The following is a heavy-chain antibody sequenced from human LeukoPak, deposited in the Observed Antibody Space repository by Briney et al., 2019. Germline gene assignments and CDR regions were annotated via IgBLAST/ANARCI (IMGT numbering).Heavy chain of an antibody. CDR2: IKQDGSQK. Sequence: PGGSLRLSCAASGFTFTTYWMTWVRQAPGKGLEWVANIKQDGSQKYYVDSVKGRSTISRDNAKNPLYLQMNSLKAEDTAVYYCARENWANDYWGQGTLVTVSS. V-gene: IGHV3-7*01. J-gene: IGHJ4*02. CDR1: GFTFTTYW. CDR3: ARENWANDY. D-gene: IGHD7-27*01.